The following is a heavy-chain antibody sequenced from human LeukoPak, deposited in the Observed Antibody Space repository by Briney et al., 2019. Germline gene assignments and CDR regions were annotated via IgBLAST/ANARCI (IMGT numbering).Heavy chain of an antibody. CDR3: ARDQNYYYDSSGYYLGSY. CDR1: GGTFCSYA. Sequence: ASVKVSCKASGGTFCSYAISWVRQAPGQGLEWMGGIIPIFATANYAQKFQGRVTITADESTSTAYMELSSLRSEDTAVYYCARDQNYYYDSSGYYLGSYWGQGTLVTVSS. CDR2: IIPIFATA. V-gene: IGHV1-69*13. J-gene: IGHJ4*02. D-gene: IGHD3-22*01.